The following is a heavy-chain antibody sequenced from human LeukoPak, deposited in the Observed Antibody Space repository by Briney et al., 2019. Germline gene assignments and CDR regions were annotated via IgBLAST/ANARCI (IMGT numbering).Heavy chain of an antibody. D-gene: IGHD4/OR15-4a*01. CDR1: GFTFSDHY. CDR3: ARDRRPSVYGGLDN. Sequence: GGSLRLSCAASGFTFSDHYMSWIRQAPGKGLEWVSYIGGSGTPIYYADSMKGRFTVSRDNAKNSLFLQMDSLRAEDTAVYYCARDRRPSVYGGLDNWGQGTLVTVSS. CDR2: IGGSGTPI. J-gene: IGHJ4*02. V-gene: IGHV3-11*04.